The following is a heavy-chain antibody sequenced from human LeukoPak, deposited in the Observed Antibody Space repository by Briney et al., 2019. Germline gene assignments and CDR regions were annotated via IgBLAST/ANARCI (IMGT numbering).Heavy chain of an antibody. CDR2: IFPSGST. Sequence: SETLSLTCTVSGGSISSYYWSWIRQPAGKGLEWIGRIFPSGSTNYNPSLKSRVTMSVDTSKNQFSLKLSSVTAADTAVYYCARDLYYYDSSGYPVIDYWGQGTLVTVSS. V-gene: IGHV4-4*07. J-gene: IGHJ4*02. D-gene: IGHD3-22*01. CDR1: GGSISSYY. CDR3: ARDLYYYDSSGYPVIDY.